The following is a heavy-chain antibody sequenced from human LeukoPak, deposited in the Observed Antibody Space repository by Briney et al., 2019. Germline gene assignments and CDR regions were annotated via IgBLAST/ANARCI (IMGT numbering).Heavy chain of an antibody. CDR2: IYYSGST. Sequence: SETLSLTCTVSGGSISSYYWSWIRQPPGKGLEWIGYIYYSGSTNYNPSLKSRVTISVDTSKNQFSLKLSSVTAADTAVYYCARHRAVAGRRPARETDAFDIWGQGTMVTVSS. D-gene: IGHD6-19*01. CDR1: GGSISSYY. CDR3: ARHRAVAGRRPARETDAFDI. J-gene: IGHJ3*02. V-gene: IGHV4-59*08.